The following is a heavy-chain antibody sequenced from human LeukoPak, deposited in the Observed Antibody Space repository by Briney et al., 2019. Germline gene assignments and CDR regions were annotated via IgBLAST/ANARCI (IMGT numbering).Heavy chain of an antibody. J-gene: IGHJ4*02. Sequence: SETLSLTRTVSGYSISSGYYWGWIRQPPGKGLEWIGSIYHSGSTYYNPSLKSRVTISVDTSKNQFSLKLSSVTAADTAVYYCAREEDRGAGYWGQGTLVTVSS. CDR2: IYHSGST. V-gene: IGHV4-38-2*02. D-gene: IGHD6-19*01. CDR1: GYSISSGYY. CDR3: AREEDRGAGY.